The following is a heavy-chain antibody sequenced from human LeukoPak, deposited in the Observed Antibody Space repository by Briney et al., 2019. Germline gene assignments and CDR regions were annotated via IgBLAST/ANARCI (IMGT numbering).Heavy chain of an antibody. J-gene: IGHJ4*02. Sequence: SVKVSCKAFGGTFRRNDLTWVRQAPGQGLEWMGGFIPNLNIADYAQKFKARVTITADESTTTAYMELRSRRSEDTAVYYCASSYSGYHYWGQGTLVTVPS. V-gene: IGHV1-69*01. CDR2: FIPNLNIA. CDR3: ASSYSGYHY. CDR1: GGTFRRND. D-gene: IGHD5-12*01.